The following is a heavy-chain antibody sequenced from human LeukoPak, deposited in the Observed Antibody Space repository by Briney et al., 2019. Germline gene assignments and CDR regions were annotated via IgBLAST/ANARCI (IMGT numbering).Heavy chain of an antibody. CDR1: GYSISSGYY. D-gene: IGHD3-10*01. CDR2: IYHSGST. CDR3: ARAVGSGSFQTYYYYMDV. Sequence: SETLSLTCTVSGYSISSGYYWGWIRQSPGKGLEWIGRIYHSGSTFYNPSLKSRVTISVDTSKNQFSLKLSSVTAADTAVYYCARAVGSGSFQTYYYYMDVWGKGTTVTISS. J-gene: IGHJ6*03. V-gene: IGHV4-38-2*02.